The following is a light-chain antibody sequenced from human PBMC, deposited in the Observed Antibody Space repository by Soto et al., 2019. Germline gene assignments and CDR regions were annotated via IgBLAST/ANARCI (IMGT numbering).Light chain of an antibody. CDR3: QQSYSTLLLT. V-gene: IGKV1-39*01. CDR2: AAS. CDR1: QSIRNY. Sequence: DIQMTQSPSSLSASVGDRVTITCRASQSIRNYLNWYQQKPGKAPKLLIYAASSLQSGVPSRFSGSGSGTAFTLTFSSLQPEDFATYYCQQSYSTLLLTFGGGTKGEIK. J-gene: IGKJ4*01.